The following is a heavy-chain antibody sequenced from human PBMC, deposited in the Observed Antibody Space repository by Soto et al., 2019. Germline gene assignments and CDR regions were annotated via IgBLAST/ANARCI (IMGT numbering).Heavy chain of an antibody. CDR1: GDSVSSKAAA. Sequence: SQTLSLTCAISGDSVSSKAAAWDWIRQSPSRGLEWLGRTYYRSKWSTDYAVSVKSRITNNPNTSKNQFSLQLNSVTPEDTAVYYCTRALSGSYDSWGQGTLVTVSS. V-gene: IGHV6-1*01. J-gene: IGHJ5*01. D-gene: IGHD1-26*01. CDR3: TRALSGSYDS. CDR2: TYYRSKWST.